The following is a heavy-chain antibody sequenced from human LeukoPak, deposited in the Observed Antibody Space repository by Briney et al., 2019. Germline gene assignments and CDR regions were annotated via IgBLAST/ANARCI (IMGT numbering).Heavy chain of an antibody. CDR1: GGTFSSYA. D-gene: IGHD2-2*01. CDR3: ARAAYCSSTSCFPNWFDP. V-gene: IGHV1-18*01. Sequence: ASVKVSCKASGGTFSSYAISWVRQAPGQGLEWMGWISAYFGNTNYAQKFQGRVTMITDTSTSTAYMELRSLRSGDTAVYYCARAAYCSSTSCFPNWFDPWGQGTLVTVSS. CDR2: ISAYFGNT. J-gene: IGHJ5*02.